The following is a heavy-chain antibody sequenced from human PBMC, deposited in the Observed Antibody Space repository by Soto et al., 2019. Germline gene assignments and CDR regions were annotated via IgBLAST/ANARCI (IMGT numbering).Heavy chain of an antibody. CDR1: GFTFSSYA. J-gene: IGHJ3*02. CDR3: ARDLVDDYGDSRDAFDI. CDR2: ISSSSSYI. Sequence: XXSLRLSCAASGFTFSSYAMRWVPQAPGKGLEWVSSISSSSSYIYYADSVKGRFTISRDNAKNSLYLQMNSLRAEETAVYYCARDLVDDYGDSRDAFDIWGQGTMVTVSS. V-gene: IGHV3-21*01. D-gene: IGHD4-17*01.